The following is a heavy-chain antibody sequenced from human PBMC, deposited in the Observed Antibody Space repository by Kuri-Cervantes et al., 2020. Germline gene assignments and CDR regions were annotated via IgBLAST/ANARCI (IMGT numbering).Heavy chain of an antibody. D-gene: IGHD3-10*01. CDR2: ISDSGKT. J-gene: IGHJ5*02. CDR3: ANGGVRGLIGRKGHSWFDP. V-gene: IGHV3-53*01. Sequence: GESLKISCAASGFTVSSNYMSWVRQAPGKGLEWVSSISDSGKTYYADSMKGRFTISRDNSKNTLYLQMNGLRVEDTAVYYCANGGVRGLIGRKGHSWFDPWGQGTLVTVSS. CDR1: GFTVSSNY.